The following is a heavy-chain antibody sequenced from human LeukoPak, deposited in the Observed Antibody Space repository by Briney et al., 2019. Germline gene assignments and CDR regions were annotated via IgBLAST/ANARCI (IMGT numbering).Heavy chain of an antibody. V-gene: IGHV3-7*01. J-gene: IGHJ4*02. Sequence: PGGSLRLSCAASGFTFSSYCMSWVRQPPGKGLEWVANIKQDGSEKYYVDSVKGRFTISTHNAKNSLYLQMNSLRAEDTAVYYCAREGLRYFDWLLSCFDYWRRGTLVTVSS. CDR2: IKQDGSEK. CDR1: GFTFSSYC. D-gene: IGHD3-9*01. CDR3: AREGLRYFDWLLSCFDY.